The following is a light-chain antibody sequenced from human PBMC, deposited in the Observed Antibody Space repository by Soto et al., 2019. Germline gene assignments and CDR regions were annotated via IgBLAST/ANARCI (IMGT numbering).Light chain of an antibody. Sequence: EVVMTQSPATLSVSPGERATLSCRASQSVRSNLVWYQQKPGQAPRLLIYDASTRATGIPGRFSGSGSGTEFTLIISSLQSEDFALYFCQQCNNWPYTFGLGTNLEIK. CDR3: QQCNNWPYT. V-gene: IGKV3-15*01. CDR2: DAS. CDR1: QSVRSN. J-gene: IGKJ2*01.